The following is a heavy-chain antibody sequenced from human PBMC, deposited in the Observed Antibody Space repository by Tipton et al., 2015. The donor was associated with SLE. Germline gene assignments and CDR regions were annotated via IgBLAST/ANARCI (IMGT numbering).Heavy chain of an antibody. CDR2: NHPSGRT. J-gene: IGHJ3*02. CDR3: AGWVAVPATANRDAFDN. CDR1: GDSISNSDYY. D-gene: IGHD2-2*01. V-gene: IGHV4-39*07. Sequence: TLSLTCTVSGDSISNSDYYWVWIRQPPGKGLEWIGNNHPSGRTDYNPSLNSRPTMSADTSNNQLSLGLGTVTAAATAVYVCAGWVAVPATANRDAFDNWGQGTMVTVSS.